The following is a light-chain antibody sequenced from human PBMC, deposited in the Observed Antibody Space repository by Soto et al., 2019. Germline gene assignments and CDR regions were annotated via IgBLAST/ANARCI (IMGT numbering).Light chain of an antibody. CDR2: AAS. Sequence: DIQLTQSPSLLSSSVGDRVTITCRASQDISEYLAWYQQKPGKAPKVGMYAASTLSTGVPARFSGSGSGTEFSLTINRLQPEDFATYYCRQFNSFPNTFGQGT. CDR1: QDISEY. J-gene: IGKJ2*01. V-gene: IGKV1-9*01. CDR3: RQFNSFPNT.